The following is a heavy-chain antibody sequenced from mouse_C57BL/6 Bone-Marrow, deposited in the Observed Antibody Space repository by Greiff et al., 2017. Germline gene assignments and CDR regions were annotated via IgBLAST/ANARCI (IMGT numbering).Heavy chain of an antibody. V-gene: IGHV7-1*01. Sequence: EVQVVESGGGLVQSGRSLRLSCATSGFTFSDFYMDWVRQAPGQGLEWIAASRTKANDTTSDYNVSVKGRFIVSRDTSQSILYLQMNALGAEDTAIYYCARGGPSMDYWGQGTSVTVSS. J-gene: IGHJ4*01. CDR1: GFTFSDFY. CDR2: SRTKANDTTS. CDR3: ARGGPSMDY.